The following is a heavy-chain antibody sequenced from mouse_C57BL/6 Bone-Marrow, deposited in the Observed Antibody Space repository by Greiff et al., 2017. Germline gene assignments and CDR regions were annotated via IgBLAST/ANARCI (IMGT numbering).Heavy chain of an antibody. J-gene: IGHJ2*01. CDR2: INPNYGTT. D-gene: IGHD1-1*01. CDR3: ARNYGSLYYFDY. Sequence: VHVKQSGPELVKPGASVKISCKASGYSFTDYNMNWVKQSNGKSLEWIGVINPNYGTTSYNQKFKGKATLTVDQSSSTAYMQLNSLTSEDSAVYYCARNYGSLYYFDYWGQGTTLTVSS. V-gene: IGHV1-39*01. CDR1: GYSFTDYN.